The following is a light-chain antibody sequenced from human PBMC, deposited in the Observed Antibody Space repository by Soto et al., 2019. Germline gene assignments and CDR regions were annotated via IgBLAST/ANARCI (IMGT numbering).Light chain of an antibody. V-gene: IGKV3-11*01. Sequence: EIVLTQSPVTLSLSPGERATLSCRASQNVDSYFAWYQQKPGQAPRLLIYDASNRATAIPARFSGSGSGTDFTLTISSLEPEDFAVYYCQQRSNWPITFGQGTRLEIK. CDR1: QNVDSY. CDR2: DAS. J-gene: IGKJ5*01. CDR3: QQRSNWPIT.